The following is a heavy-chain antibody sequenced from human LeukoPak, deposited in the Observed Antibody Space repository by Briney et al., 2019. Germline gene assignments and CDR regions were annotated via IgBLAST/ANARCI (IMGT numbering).Heavy chain of an antibody. CDR3: AAHRLMVYAIHRYYFDY. Sequence: SVKVSCKASGYTFTSYGISWVRQAPGQGLEWMGGIIPIFGTANYAQKFQGRVTITADESTSTAYMELSSLRSEDTAVYYCAAHRLMVYAIHRYYFDYWGQGTLVTVSS. CDR2: IIPIFGTA. J-gene: IGHJ4*02. V-gene: IGHV1-69*13. CDR1: GYTFTSYG. D-gene: IGHD2-8*01.